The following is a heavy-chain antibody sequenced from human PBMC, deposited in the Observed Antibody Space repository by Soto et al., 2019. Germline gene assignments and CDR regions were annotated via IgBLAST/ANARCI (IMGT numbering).Heavy chain of an antibody. CDR2: IIPIFGTA. V-gene: IGHV1-69*13. CDR3: ARSIEYSSSPDDDYYYGMDV. J-gene: IGHJ6*02. D-gene: IGHD6-6*01. Sequence: GASVKVSCKASGGTFSSYAISWVRQAPGQGLEWMGGIIPIFGTANYAQKFQGRVTITADESTSTTYMELSSLRSEDTAVYYCARSIEYSSSPDDDYYYGMDVWGQGTTVTVS. CDR1: GGTFSSYA.